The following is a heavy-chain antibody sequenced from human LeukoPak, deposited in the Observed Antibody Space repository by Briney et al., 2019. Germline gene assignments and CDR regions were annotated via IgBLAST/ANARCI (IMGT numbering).Heavy chain of an antibody. CDR2: IYSGGST. D-gene: IGHD3-10*01. Sequence: GGSLRLSCAASGFTVSSNYMSWVRQAPGKGLEWVSVIYSGGSTYYADSVKGRFTISRDNSKNTLYLQMNSLRAEDTAVYYCARGLDYYGSGSYYGDYYYYMDVWGKGTTVTISS. J-gene: IGHJ6*03. CDR3: ARGLDYYGSGSYYGDYYYYMDV. CDR1: GFTVSSNY. V-gene: IGHV3-53*01.